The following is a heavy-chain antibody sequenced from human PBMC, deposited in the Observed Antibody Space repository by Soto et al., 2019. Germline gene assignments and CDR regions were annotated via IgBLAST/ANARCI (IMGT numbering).Heavy chain of an antibody. CDR1: GFTFSNYW. Sequence: EVQLVESGGGLVQPGGSLRLSCAASGFTFSNYWMHWVRQAPGKGLVWVSRINSDGSSTTYADSVKGRFTISRDNAKNTRYLQMNSLRAEDTAVYYCARDRIVGAADAFDIWGQGTMVTVSS. CDR3: ARDRIVGAADAFDI. J-gene: IGHJ3*02. D-gene: IGHD1-26*01. CDR2: INSDGSST. V-gene: IGHV3-74*01.